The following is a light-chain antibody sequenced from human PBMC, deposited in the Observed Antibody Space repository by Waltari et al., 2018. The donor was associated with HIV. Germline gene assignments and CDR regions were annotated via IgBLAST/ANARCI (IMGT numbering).Light chain of an antibody. CDR3: QQYHDWPPLT. CDR2: RAS. J-gene: IGKJ4*01. Sequence: EIVMTQSPATLSVSPGERATLSCRARQSIANNLAWYQQKPGQAPRLLIYRASIRAAGIPARFRGSGSGTEFTLTVSSLQSEDFAVYYCQQYHDWPPLTFGGGTKVEI. V-gene: IGKV3-15*01. CDR1: QSIANN.